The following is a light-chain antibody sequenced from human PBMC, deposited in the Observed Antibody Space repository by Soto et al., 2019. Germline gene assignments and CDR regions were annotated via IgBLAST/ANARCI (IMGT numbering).Light chain of an antibody. CDR2: DAS. CDR1: QSVDIN. CDR3: QQRSNWIT. Sequence: EIVLTQSPATLSVSPGDRVTLSCRASQSVDINLAWYQQKAGQAPRLLVYDASYRATGIPARFRGSGSMTDFTLTISSLEPEDFALYYCQQRSNWITFGQGTRLEIK. V-gene: IGKV3-11*01. J-gene: IGKJ5*01.